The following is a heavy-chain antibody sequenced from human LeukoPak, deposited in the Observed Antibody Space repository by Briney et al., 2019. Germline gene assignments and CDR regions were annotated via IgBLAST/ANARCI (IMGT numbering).Heavy chain of an antibody. V-gene: IGHV3-53*01. Sequence: GGSLRLSCTASGFAFGDFAMNWVRQAPGKGLEWVSVIYSGGSTYYADSVKGRFTISRDNSKNTLYLQMNSLRAEDTAVYYCARDGSRFYGSGSYLGYYMDVWGKGTTVTVSS. D-gene: IGHD3-10*01. CDR1: GFAFGDFA. CDR2: IYSGGST. J-gene: IGHJ6*03. CDR3: ARDGSRFYGSGSYLGYYMDV.